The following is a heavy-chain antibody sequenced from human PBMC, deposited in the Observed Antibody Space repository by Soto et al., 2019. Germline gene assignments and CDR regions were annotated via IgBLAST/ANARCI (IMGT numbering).Heavy chain of an antibody. CDR2: INDNSRAI. Sequence: GGSLRLSCAASGFTFNTNSMNWVRQAPGKGLEWVSSINDNSRAIFYSDSVKGRFTVSRDNAKNSLYLQMNSLRAEDTAVYYCARSLVKPGSHFDWFASWXPGTLVTVSS. V-gene: IGHV3-21*01. CDR1: GFTFNTNS. D-gene: IGHD3-10*01. CDR3: ARSLVKPGSHFDWFAS. J-gene: IGHJ5*01.